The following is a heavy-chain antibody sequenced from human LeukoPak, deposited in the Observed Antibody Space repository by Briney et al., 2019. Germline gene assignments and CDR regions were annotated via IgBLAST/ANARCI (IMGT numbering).Heavy chain of an antibody. CDR3: ARDRRGYGSFDS. D-gene: IGHD5-18*01. Sequence: SDTLSLTCTVSDGSISSYYWNWIRQPPGKGLEWIGFIYDSGSTNYNPSLYSRLTISVDTSKNQFSLKLTSVTAADTAVYYCARDRRGYGSFDSWGQGTLVTVSS. V-gene: IGHV4-59*01. CDR2: IYDSGST. CDR1: DGSISSYY. J-gene: IGHJ4*02.